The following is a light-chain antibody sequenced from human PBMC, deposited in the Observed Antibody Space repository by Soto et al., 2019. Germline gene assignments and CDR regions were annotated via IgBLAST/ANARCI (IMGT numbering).Light chain of an antibody. J-gene: IGKJ4*01. V-gene: IGKV1-5*03. Sequence: DIQLTQSPSTLSASVGDRVTITCRASQSINGWLAWYQQKPGQAPNLLIYKASTLESGVPSRFTGSGSGTEFALTVSSLQPGVFAAYYCQQRSNWPGRTCGGGTKVDIK. CDR3: QQRSNWPGRT. CDR1: QSINGW. CDR2: KAS.